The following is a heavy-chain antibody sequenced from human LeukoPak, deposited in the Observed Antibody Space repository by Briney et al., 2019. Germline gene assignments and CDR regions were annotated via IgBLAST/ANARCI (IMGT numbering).Heavy chain of an antibody. CDR3: ARVNGRITMVRGVIGGWFDP. Sequence: ASETLSLTCAVYGGSFSGYYWSWIRQPPGKGLEWIGEINHSGSTNYNPSLKSRVTISVDTSKNQFSLKLSSVTAADTAVYYCARVNGRITMVRGVIGGWFDPWGQGTLVTVSS. D-gene: IGHD3-10*01. CDR1: GGSFSGYY. V-gene: IGHV4-34*01. CDR2: INHSGST. J-gene: IGHJ5*02.